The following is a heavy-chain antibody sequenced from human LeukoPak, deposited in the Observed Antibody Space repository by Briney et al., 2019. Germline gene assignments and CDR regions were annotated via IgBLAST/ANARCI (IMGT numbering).Heavy chain of an antibody. CDR2: IWYDGSNK. V-gene: IGHV3-33*06. CDR3: AKDLGYCGGDCYSFIDY. Sequence: GGSLRLSCAASGFTFSSYGMHWVRQAPGKGLEGVAVIWYDGSNKYYADSVKGRFTISRDNSKNTLYLQMNSLRAEDTAVYYCAKDLGYCGGDCYSFIDYWGQGTLVTVSS. J-gene: IGHJ4*02. D-gene: IGHD2-21*02. CDR1: GFTFSSYG.